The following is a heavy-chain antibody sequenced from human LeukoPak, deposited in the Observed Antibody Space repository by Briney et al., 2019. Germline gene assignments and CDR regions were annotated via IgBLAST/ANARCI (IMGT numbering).Heavy chain of an antibody. V-gene: IGHV4-38-2*01. CDR1: GYSISSGYY. CDR3: ARNGGSAFGI. CDR2: IYHSGST. D-gene: IGHD3-16*01. J-gene: IGHJ3*02. Sequence: SETLSLTCDVSGYSISSGYYWGWIRQPPGKGLEWIGSIYHSGSTYYNSSLKSRVTISVDTSKNQFSLKLSSVTAADTAVYYCARNGGSAFGIWGQGAMVAVSS.